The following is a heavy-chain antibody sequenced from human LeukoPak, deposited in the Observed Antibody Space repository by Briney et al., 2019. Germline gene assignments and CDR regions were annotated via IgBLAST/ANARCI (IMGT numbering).Heavy chain of an antibody. CDR3: TTHRYCSSTSCYR. V-gene: IGHV3-15*01. CDR2: IKSKTDGGTT. J-gene: IGHJ4*02. CDR1: GFTFSNAW. Sequence: GGSLRLSCAASGFTFSNAWMSWVRQAPGKGLEWVGRIKSKTDGGTTDYAAPVKGRFTISRDDSKNTLYLQMNSLKTEDTAVYYCTTHRYCSSTSCYRWGQGTLVTVSS. D-gene: IGHD2-2*02.